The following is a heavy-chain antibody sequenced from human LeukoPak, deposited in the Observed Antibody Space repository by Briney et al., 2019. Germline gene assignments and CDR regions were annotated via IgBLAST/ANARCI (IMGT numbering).Heavy chain of an antibody. CDR1: GGSISSSSYY. CDR2: IYYSGST. J-gene: IGHJ4*02. Sequence: SETLSLTCTVSGGSISSSSYYWGWIRQPPGKGLEWIGSIYYSGSTYYNPSLKSRVTISVDTSKNQFSLKLSSVTAADTAVYYCARHSGSYYYDSSGPGPFDYWGQGTLVTVSS. V-gene: IGHV4-39*01. D-gene: IGHD3-22*01. CDR3: ARHSGSYYYDSSGPGPFDY.